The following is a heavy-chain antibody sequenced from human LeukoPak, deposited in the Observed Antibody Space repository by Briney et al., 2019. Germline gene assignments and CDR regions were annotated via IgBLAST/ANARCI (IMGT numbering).Heavy chain of an antibody. CDR3: ARSDGYSGYGGSFDY. D-gene: IGHD5-12*01. CDR2: IYTSGST. V-gene: IGHV4-4*07. J-gene: IGHJ4*02. Sequence: SETLSLTCTVSGGSISTYYWSWIRQPAGKGLEWIGRIYTSGSTNYNPSLKSRVTMSVDTSKNQFSLKLSSVTAADTAVYYCARSDGYSGYGGSFDYWGQGTLVTVSS. CDR1: GGSISTYY.